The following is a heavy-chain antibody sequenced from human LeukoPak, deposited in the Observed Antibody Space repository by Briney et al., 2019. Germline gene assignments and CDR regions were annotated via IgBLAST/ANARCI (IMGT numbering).Heavy chain of an antibody. D-gene: IGHD6-19*01. J-gene: IGHJ3*02. CDR2: IIPIFGTA. CDR1: GGTFSSYA. CDR3: AGVKSQWLVPKDAFDI. Sequence: SSVKVSCKASGGTFSSYAISWVRQAPGQGLEWMGRIIPIFGTANYAQKFQGRVTITKDESTSTAFMEMSSLGSEDTAVYCCAGVKSQWLVPKDAFDIWGQGTMVTVSS. V-gene: IGHV1-69*05.